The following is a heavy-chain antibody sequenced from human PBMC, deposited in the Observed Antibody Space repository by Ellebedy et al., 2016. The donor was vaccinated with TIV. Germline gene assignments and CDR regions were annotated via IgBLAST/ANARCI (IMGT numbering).Heavy chain of an antibody. V-gene: IGHV3-48*03. CDR3: ARGRDY. Sequence: PGGSLRLSCAASGFTFGTSEMNWFRQAPGKGLEWLSYISGSGATILYADSVRGRFTISRDDAKNSLYLQMNSLRAEDTAVYYCARGRDYWGQGTLVTVSS. CDR2: ISGSGATI. CDR1: GFTFGTSE. J-gene: IGHJ4*02.